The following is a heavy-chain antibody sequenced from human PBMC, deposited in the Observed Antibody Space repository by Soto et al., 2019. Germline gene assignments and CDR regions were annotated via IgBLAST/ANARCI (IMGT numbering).Heavy chain of an antibody. V-gene: IGHV2-5*02. CDR2: IYWDDDK. Sequence: QITLKESGPTLVKPTQTLTLTCTFSGFSLSISGVGVGWIRQPPGKALEWLALIYWDDDKRYSPSLKSRLTITKDTSKNQVVLTMTNMDPVDTATYYCAHRGAAAVHFDYWGQGTLVTVSS. CDR1: GFSLSISGVG. D-gene: IGHD6-13*01. CDR3: AHRGAAAVHFDY. J-gene: IGHJ4*02.